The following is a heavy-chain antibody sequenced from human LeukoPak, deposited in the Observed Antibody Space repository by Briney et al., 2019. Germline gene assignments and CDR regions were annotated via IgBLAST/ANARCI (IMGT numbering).Heavy chain of an antibody. Sequence: GGSLRLSCAASGFTFSNYAMSWVRQAPGKGLVWVSRINGDGSSTSYADSVKGRFTISRGNAKNTLYLQMNSLRAEDTAVYYCARVRYDYYGMDVWGQGTTVTVSS. D-gene: IGHD4-17*01. J-gene: IGHJ6*02. CDR2: INGDGSST. CDR3: ARVRYDYYGMDV. CDR1: GFTFSNYA. V-gene: IGHV3-74*01.